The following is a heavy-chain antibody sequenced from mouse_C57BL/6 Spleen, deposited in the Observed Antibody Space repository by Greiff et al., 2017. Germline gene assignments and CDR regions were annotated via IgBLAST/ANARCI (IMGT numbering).Heavy chain of an antibody. Sequence: DVKLVESGGGLVKPGGSLKLSCAASGFTFSSYAMSWVRQTPEKRLEWVATISDGGSYTYYPDNVKGRFTISRDNAKNNLYLQMSHLKSEDTAMYYCARDDGYPYYCDYWGQGTTLTVSS. J-gene: IGHJ2*01. CDR2: ISDGGSYT. D-gene: IGHD2-3*01. CDR3: ARDDGYPYYCDY. CDR1: GFTFSSYA. V-gene: IGHV5-4*01.